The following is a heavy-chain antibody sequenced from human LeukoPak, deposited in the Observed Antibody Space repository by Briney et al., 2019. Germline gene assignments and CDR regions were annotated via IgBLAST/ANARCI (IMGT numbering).Heavy chain of an antibody. Sequence: ASGKVSCKAAGGTFSSYAISGVRQAAGQGLEGMGGIIPLFGTANYAQKFRGRVTITAAEYTSTAYLELSSLRSEDTAVYYCAREWGHDSSGSSYGYWGQGTLVAVSS. D-gene: IGHD3-22*01. V-gene: IGHV1-69*01. CDR1: GGTFSSYA. CDR3: AREWGHDSSGSSYGY. J-gene: IGHJ4*02. CDR2: IIPLFGTA.